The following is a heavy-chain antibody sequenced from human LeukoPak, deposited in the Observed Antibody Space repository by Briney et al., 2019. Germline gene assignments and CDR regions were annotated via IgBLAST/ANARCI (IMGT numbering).Heavy chain of an antibody. CDR1: GFTFSSYA. V-gene: IGHV3-23*01. D-gene: IGHD6-19*01. CDR2: ISGSGGST. J-gene: IGHJ4*02. CDR3: AKTTIGYSSGRYPGWPVDY. Sequence: GGSLRLSCAASGFTFSSYAMSWVRQAPGKGLEWVSAISGSGGSTYYADSVKGRFTISRDNSKNTVYLQMNSLRAEDAAVYYCAKTTIGYSSGRYPGWPVDYWGQGTLVTVSS.